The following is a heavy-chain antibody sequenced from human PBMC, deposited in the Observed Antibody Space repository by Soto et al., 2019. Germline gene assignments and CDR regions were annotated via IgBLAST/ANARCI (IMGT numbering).Heavy chain of an antibody. CDR2: INPNSGGT. Sequence: QVQLVQSGAEVKKPGASVKVSCKASGYTFTGYYMHWVRQAPGQGLEWMGWINPNSGGTNYAQKFQGRVTMTRDTSGSTAYMELSRLRSDGTAVYYCARRKVATIPGGTYYYYGMDVWGQGTTVTVSS. CDR1: GYTFTGYY. V-gene: IGHV1-2*02. D-gene: IGHD5-12*01. J-gene: IGHJ6*02. CDR3: ARRKVATIPGGTYYYYGMDV.